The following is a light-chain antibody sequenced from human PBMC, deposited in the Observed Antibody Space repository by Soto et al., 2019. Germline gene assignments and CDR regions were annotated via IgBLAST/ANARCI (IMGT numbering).Light chain of an antibody. J-gene: IGKJ5*01. CDR1: QSVSGSY. V-gene: IGKV3-20*01. Sequence: EIVLTQSPGTLSLSPGERATLSCRASQSVSGSYLAWYQQKPGQAPRLLIYGASSRATGLPDRFSGSGSATAFTLTISRLEPEDFAVYYFQQYGASPITFGQGTRLEI. CDR3: QQYGASPIT. CDR2: GAS.